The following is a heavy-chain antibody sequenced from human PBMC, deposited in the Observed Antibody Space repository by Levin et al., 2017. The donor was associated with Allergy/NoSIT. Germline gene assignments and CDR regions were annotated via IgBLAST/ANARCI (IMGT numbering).Heavy chain of an antibody. CDR3: AHRRPPQRGAYDDCFDY. Sequence: SGPTLVKPTQTLTLTCTLSGFSLSTSGVAVGWIRQPPGKALEWLALIYWDDDKRYSPSLKSRLTITKDTSKNQVVLTMTNMDPVDTATYYCAHRRPPQRGAYDDCFDYWGQGTLVTVSS. CDR1: GFSLSTSGVA. V-gene: IGHV2-5*02. CDR2: IYWDDDK. J-gene: IGHJ4*02. D-gene: IGHD5-12*01.